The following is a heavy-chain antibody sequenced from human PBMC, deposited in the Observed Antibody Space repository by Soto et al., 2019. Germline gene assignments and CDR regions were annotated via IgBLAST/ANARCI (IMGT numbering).Heavy chain of an antibody. V-gene: IGHV3-7*01. J-gene: IGHJ3*02. CDR3: ARGRGITMIVVVITGAFDI. CDR2: IKQDGSEK. CDR1: GFTFSSYW. D-gene: IGHD3-22*01. Sequence: GGSLRLSCAASGFTFSSYWMSWVRQAPGKGLEWVANIKQDGSEKYYVDSVKGRFTISRDNAKNSLYLQMNSLRAEDTAVYYCARGRGITMIVVVITGAFDIWGQGTMVTVSS.